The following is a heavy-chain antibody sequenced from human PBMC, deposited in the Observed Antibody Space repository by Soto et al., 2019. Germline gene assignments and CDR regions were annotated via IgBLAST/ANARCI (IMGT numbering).Heavy chain of an antibody. CDR1: GYTFTSYA. CDR2: ISAYNGNT. Sequence: QVQLVQSGAEVKKPGASVKVSCKASGYTFTSYAISWVRQAPGQGLEWMGWISAYNGNTNYAQKPQSSITXXTDTSTSTAYMELRSLRSDDTAVYYCARDLPPKDYWGQGTLVTVSS. CDR3: ARDLPPKDY. J-gene: IGHJ4*02. V-gene: IGHV1-18*01.